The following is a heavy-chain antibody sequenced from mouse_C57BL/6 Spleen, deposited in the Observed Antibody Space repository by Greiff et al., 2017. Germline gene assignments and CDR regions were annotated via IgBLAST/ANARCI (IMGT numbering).Heavy chain of an antibody. J-gene: IGHJ4*01. V-gene: IGHV5-4*03. Sequence: DVKLVESGGGLVKPGGSLKLSCAASGFTFSSYAMSWVRQTPEKRLEWVATISDGGSYTYYPDNVKGRFTISIDNAKNNLYLQMSHLKSEDTAMYYCARKGDYDYAFYAMDYWGQGTLVTVSS. CDR2: ISDGGSYT. CDR1: GFTFSSYA. D-gene: IGHD2-4*01. CDR3: ARKGDYDYAFYAMDY.